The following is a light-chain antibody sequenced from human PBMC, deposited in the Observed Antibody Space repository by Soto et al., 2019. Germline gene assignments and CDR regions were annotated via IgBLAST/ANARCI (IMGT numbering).Light chain of an antibody. Sequence: QSVLTQPPSASGTPGQRVTISCSGSSSNIGSNYVYWYQQLPGTAPKLLIYRNNQRPSGAPDRFSGSKSGTSASLAISGLRSEDEADYYCAAWDDSLSGLWVFGGGTKVTVL. J-gene: IGLJ3*02. V-gene: IGLV1-47*01. CDR2: RNN. CDR3: AAWDDSLSGLWV. CDR1: SSNIGSNY.